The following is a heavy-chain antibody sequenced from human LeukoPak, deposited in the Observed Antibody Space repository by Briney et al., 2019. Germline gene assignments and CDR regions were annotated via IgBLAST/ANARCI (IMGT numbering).Heavy chain of an antibody. CDR2: IYPRDGST. D-gene: IGHD3-3*01. V-gene: IGHV1-46*01. J-gene: IGHJ4*02. CDR1: GYTFTSNY. CDR3: ATGLTWMEYYFDY. Sequence: ASVKVSCKASGYTFTSNYIHWVRQAPGQGLEWMGMIYPRDGSTSYAQKFQGRVTITADESTSTAYMELGSLRSEDTAVYYCATGLTWMEYYFDYWGQGTLVTVSS.